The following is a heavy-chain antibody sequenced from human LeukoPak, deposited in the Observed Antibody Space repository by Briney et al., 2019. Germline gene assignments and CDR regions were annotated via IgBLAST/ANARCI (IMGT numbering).Heavy chain of an antibody. CDR1: GGSFSGYY. J-gene: IGHJ4*02. D-gene: IGHD6-13*01. Sequence: SETLSLTCAVYGGSFSGYYWSWLRQPPGKGLEWIGEINHSGSTNYNPSLKSRVTISVDTSKNQFSLKLSSVTAADTAVYYCARVARQLVPSSYFDYWGQGTLVTASS. V-gene: IGHV4-34*01. CDR2: INHSGST. CDR3: ARVARQLVPSSYFDY.